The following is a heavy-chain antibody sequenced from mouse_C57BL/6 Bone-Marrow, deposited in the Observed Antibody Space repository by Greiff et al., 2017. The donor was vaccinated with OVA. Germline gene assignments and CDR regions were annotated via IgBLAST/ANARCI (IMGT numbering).Heavy chain of an antibody. J-gene: IGHJ3*01. CDR1: EYEFPSYD. D-gene: IGHD2-10*02. V-gene: IGHV5-2*01. Sequence: EVKLMESGGGLVQPGESLKLSCESYEYEFPSYDMSWVRQTPEKRLELVASINRDGGSTYYPDTMERRFIISRDNTKKTLYLQMSSLRSEDTALYYCARPSPSRGFAYWGQGTLVTVSA. CDR3: ARPSPSRGFAY. CDR2: INRDGGST.